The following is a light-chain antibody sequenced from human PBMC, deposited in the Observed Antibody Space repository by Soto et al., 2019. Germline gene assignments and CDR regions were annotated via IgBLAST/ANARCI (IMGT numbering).Light chain of an antibody. J-gene: IGLJ1*01. CDR3: ASRAGSITYV. Sequence: QSALTQPASVSGSPGQSITISCTGTSSDVGGYNYVSWYQQHPGKAPKVMIYEVTNRPSGVSTRFSGSKSGNTASLTISGLQAEDEADYYCASRAGSITYVFGTGTKVTVL. V-gene: IGLV2-14*01. CDR2: EVT. CDR1: SSDVGGYNY.